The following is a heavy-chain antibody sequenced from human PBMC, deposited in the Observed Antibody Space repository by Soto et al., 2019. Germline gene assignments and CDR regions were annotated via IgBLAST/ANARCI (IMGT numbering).Heavy chain of an antibody. D-gene: IGHD2-8*01. J-gene: IGHJ6*02. CDR1: GYSFTSYW. CDR2: IYPGDSDT. Sequence: PGESLKISCKGSGYSFTSYWIGWVRQMPGKGLEWMGIIYPGDSDTRYSPSFQGQVTISADKSISTAYLQWSSLKASDTAIYYCARLLYDGPYYYYYYGMDGWGQGTTVTVSS. V-gene: IGHV5-51*01. CDR3: ARLLYDGPYYYYYYGMDG.